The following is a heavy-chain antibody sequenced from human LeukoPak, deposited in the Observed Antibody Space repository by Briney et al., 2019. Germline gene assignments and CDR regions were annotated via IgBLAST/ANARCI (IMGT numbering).Heavy chain of an antibody. V-gene: IGHV3-48*03. D-gene: IGHD5-24*01. Sequence: PGGSLRLSCAASGFNLRSYEMNWVRQAPGKGLEWVSFISSSGTTPYYADSVKGRFTISRDNAKNSLYLQMNSLRAEDTAVYYCARDVATISNWFDPWGQGTLVTVSS. J-gene: IGHJ5*02. CDR1: GFNLRSYE. CDR2: ISSSGTTP. CDR3: ARDVATISNWFDP.